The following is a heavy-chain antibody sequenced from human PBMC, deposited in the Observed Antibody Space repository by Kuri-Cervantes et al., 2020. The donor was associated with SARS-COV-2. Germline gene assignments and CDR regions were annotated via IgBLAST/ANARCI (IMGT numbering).Heavy chain of an antibody. J-gene: IGHJ4*02. D-gene: IGHD4-23*01. V-gene: IGHV3-23*01. Sequence: GESLKISCAASGFTFSSYAMSWVRQAPGKGLAWVSAISGSGGSTYYADSVKGRFTISRDNSKNTLYLQMNSLRAEGTAVYYCAKPYNYGGNSGWGQGTLVTVSS. CDR2: ISGSGGST. CDR1: GFTFSSYA. CDR3: AKPYNYGGNSG.